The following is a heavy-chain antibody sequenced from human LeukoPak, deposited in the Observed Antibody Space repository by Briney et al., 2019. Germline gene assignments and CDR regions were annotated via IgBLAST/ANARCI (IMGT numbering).Heavy chain of an antibody. CDR1: RFTFSSYA. D-gene: IGHD6-13*01. CDR3: ARVYSSSWYGPLD. J-gene: IGHJ4*02. CDR2: ISSNGGST. V-gene: IGHV3-64*01. Sequence: GGSLRLSCAASRFTFSSYAMHWVRQAPGKGLEYVSAISSNGGSTYYANSVKGRFTISRDNSKNTLYLQMGSLRAEDMAVYYCARVYSSSWYGPLDWGQGTLVTVSS.